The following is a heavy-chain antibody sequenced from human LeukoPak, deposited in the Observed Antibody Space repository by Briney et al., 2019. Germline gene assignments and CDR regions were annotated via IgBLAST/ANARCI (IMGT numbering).Heavy chain of an antibody. CDR3: ARKAWGWSFDI. D-gene: IGHD1-26*01. CDR1: GFTFSSYG. V-gene: IGHV3-33*01. J-gene: IGHJ3*02. CDR2: MWSDGSNE. Sequence: GRSLRLSCAASGFTFSSYGMHWVRQAPGKGLEGVANMWSDGSNEYYADSVKGRFTISRDNSKNTLYLQMNSLRAEDTAVYYCARKAWGWSFDIWGQGTMVTVSS.